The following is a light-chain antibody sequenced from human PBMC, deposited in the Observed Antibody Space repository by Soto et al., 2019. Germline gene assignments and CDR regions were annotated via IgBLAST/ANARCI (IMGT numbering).Light chain of an antibody. CDR3: QHYNSYSEA. CDR1: QDIASY. Sequence: IHFTYSPSSLSSSRVDRVTITCRASQDIASYLAWYQQKPGQAPKLLIYVASTLQSGVPSRFSGSGSGTDFTLTVSSLQPEDFATYYCQHYNSYSEAFGQGTKV. J-gene: IGKJ1*01. V-gene: IGKV1-9*01. CDR2: VAS.